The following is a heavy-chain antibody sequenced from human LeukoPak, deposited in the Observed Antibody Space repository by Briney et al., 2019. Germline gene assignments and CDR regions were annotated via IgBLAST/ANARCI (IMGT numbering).Heavy chain of an antibody. Sequence: SETLSLTCTVSGGSISSGGYYWSWIRQHPGKGLEWIGYIYYSGSTNYNPSLKSRVTISVDTSKNQFSLKLSSVTAADTAVYYCARHPQQWLVRGDWFDPWGQGTLVTVSS. D-gene: IGHD6-19*01. J-gene: IGHJ5*02. CDR3: ARHPQQWLVRGDWFDP. CDR2: IYYSGST. V-gene: IGHV4-61*08. CDR1: GGSISSGGYY.